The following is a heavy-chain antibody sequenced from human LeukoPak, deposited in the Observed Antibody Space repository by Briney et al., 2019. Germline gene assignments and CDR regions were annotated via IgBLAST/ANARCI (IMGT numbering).Heavy chain of an antibody. CDR1: GYTFTVYY. CDR2: INPNSGGT. D-gene: IGHD5-18*01. CDR3: ARASGYSYGYYYGMDV. J-gene: IGHJ6*02. Sequence: ASVKVSCKASGYTFTVYYMHWVRQAPGQGLEWMGWINPNSGGTNYAQKFQGRVTMTRDTSISTAYMELSRLRSDDTAVYYCARASGYSYGYYYGMDVWGQGTTVTVSS. V-gene: IGHV1-2*02.